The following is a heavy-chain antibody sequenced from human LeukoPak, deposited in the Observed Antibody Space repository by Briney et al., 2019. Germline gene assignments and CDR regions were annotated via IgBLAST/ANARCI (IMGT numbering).Heavy chain of an antibody. D-gene: IGHD2-2*01. CDR2: MGPNSVNT. J-gene: IGHJ4*02. V-gene: IGHV1-8*03. CDR3: ARGARYCSSTSCWWYYFDY. CDR1: GFTLTTND. Sequence: GASVKVSCKASGFTLTTNDINWVRQATGQGLEWMGWMGPNSVNTRYAQKFQGRVTITRNTSISTAYMELSSLRSEDTAVYYCARGARYCSSTSCWWYYFDYWGQGTPVTVSS.